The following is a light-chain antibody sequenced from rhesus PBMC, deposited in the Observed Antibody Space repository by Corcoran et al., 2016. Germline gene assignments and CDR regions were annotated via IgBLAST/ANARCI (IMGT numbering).Light chain of an antibody. Sequence: DIQMTQSPSSLSASVGDRVTISCRASQGITDDLAWYQLKPGETPKLLIYDSSTLQSGIPSRFSGNGSGTDFTLPIHSLRPRDFATYYCPHCCNTPWTFGQGTKVEIK. CDR1: QGITDD. V-gene: IGKV1-18*01. CDR3: PHCCNTPWT. J-gene: IGKJ1*01. CDR2: DSS.